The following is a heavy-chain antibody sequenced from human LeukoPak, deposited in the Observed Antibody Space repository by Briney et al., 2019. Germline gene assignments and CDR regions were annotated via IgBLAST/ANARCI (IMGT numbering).Heavy chain of an antibody. D-gene: IGHD3-3*01. CDR3: ARDLNYYDFWSGSSGP. Sequence: SETLSLTCTVSGGSITSYYWSWIRQPPGKGLEWIGYIYYSGSTNYNPSLKSRVTISVDTSKNQFSLKLSSVTAADTAVYYCARDLNYYDFWSGSSGPWGQGTLVTVSS. CDR2: IYYSGST. CDR1: GGSITSYY. J-gene: IGHJ5*02. V-gene: IGHV4-59*01.